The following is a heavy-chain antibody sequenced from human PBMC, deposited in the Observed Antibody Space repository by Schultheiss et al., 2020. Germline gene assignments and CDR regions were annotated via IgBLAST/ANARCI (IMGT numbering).Heavy chain of an antibody. D-gene: IGHD1-1*01. Sequence: SETLSLTCTVSGGSISSYYWSWIRQPPGKGLEWIGYIYYSGSTNYNPSLKSRLTISVDTSKNQFSLKLSSVTAADTAVYYCARETPFQLYYYYGMDVWGQGTTVTVSS. J-gene: IGHJ6*02. V-gene: IGHV4-59*12. CDR1: GGSISSYY. CDR3: ARETPFQLYYYYGMDV. CDR2: IYYSGST.